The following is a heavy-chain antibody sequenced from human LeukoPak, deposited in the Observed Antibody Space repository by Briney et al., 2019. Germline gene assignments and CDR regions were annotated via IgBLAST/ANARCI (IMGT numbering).Heavy chain of an antibody. D-gene: IGHD1/OR15-1a*01. V-gene: IGHV1-18*01. CDR1: GYTFTSYG. CDR3: ARASSNWDTEWFAP. CDR2: ISAYNGNT. Sequence: ASVKVSCKASGYTFTSYGISWVRQAPGQGREGMGWISAYNGNTNYAQKLQGTVTMPTDPSTSTAYMELRSLRPDDTAVYYCARASSNWDTEWFAPWGQGTLVTVSS. J-gene: IGHJ5*02.